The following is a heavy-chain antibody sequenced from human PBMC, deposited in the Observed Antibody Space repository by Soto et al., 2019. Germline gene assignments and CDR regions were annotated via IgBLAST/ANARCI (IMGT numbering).Heavy chain of an antibody. CDR2: ISGSGGST. CDR1: GFTFSSYA. CDR3: AKDKGDLYDFWSGTFDP. Sequence: GGSLRLSCAASGFTFSSYAMSWVRQAPGKGLEWVSAISGSGGSTYYADSVKGRFTISRDNSKNTLYLQMNSLRAEDTAVYYCAKDKGDLYDFWSGTFDPWGQGTLVTVSS. J-gene: IGHJ5*02. V-gene: IGHV3-23*01. D-gene: IGHD3-3*01.